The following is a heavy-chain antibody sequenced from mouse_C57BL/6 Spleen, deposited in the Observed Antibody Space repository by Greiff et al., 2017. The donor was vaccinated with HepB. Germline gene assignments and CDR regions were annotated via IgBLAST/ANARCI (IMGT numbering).Heavy chain of an antibody. CDR2: IYPRSGNT. CDR1: GYTFTSYG. V-gene: IGHV1-81*01. Sequence: QVQLQQSGAELARPGASVKLSCKASGYTFTSYGISWVKQRTGQGLEWIGEIYPRSGNTYYNEKFKGKATLTADNSSSTAYMELRSLTSEDAAVDFWASVPLGDYDGAYWGQGTLVTVTA. J-gene: IGHJ3*01. CDR3: ASVPLGDYDGAY. D-gene: IGHD2-4*01.